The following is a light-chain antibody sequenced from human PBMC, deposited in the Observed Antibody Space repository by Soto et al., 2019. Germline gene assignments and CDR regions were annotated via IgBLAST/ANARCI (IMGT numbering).Light chain of an antibody. J-gene: IGKJ1*01. CDR2: GAS. CDR1: QSVSSN. CDR3: QQYNNWPPKVT. Sequence: EIVMTQSPATLSVSPGERATLSCRASQSVSSNLAWYQQKPGQALRLLIYGASTRATGIPARFSGSGSGTEFTLTISSLQSEDFAVYYCQQYNNWPPKVTFGQGTKVDIK. V-gene: IGKV3-15*01.